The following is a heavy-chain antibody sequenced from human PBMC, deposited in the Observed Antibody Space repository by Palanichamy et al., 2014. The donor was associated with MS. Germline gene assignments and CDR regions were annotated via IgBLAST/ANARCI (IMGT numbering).Heavy chain of an antibody. CDR2: IESKSDDGT. V-gene: IGHV3-15*04. CDR3: TTSHYFGPGTYDY. CDR1: GFTFISAW. D-gene: IGHD3-10*01. J-gene: IGHJ4*02. Sequence: EVQLVESGGGLVKPGGSLRLSCAASGFTFISAWMNWIRQAPGKGLEWVGRIESKSDDGTYAEPVKGRFSISRDDSKNTLYLQMNGLKTEDTAVYYCTTSHYFGPGTYDYWGQGTQVTVSS.